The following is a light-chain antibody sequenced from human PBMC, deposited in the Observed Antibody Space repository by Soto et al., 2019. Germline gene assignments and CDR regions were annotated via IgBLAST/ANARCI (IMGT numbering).Light chain of an antibody. CDR1: QDISNY. CDR2: DAS. CDR3: QQYDNLWT. Sequence: DIQMTQSPSSLSASVGDRVTITCQASQDISNYLNWYQQKPGKAPKLLIYDASNLATGVPSRFSGSGSGTDFNFTMSTLQPEVIATYYCQQYDNLWTFGQGTKVEIK. V-gene: IGKV1-33*01. J-gene: IGKJ1*01.